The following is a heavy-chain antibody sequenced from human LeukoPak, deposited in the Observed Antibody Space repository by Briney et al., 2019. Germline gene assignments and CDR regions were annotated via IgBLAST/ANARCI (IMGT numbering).Heavy chain of an antibody. CDR3: ARLGVSDSSGYYPFDY. Sequence: KPSETLSLTCTASGGSINSFYWTWIRQPPGKGLEWIGYIYYSGSTYYNPSLKSRVTISVDTSKNQFSLKLSSVTAADTAVYYCARLGVSDSSGYYPFDYWGQGTLVTVSS. CDR1: GGSINSFY. V-gene: IGHV4-59*04. D-gene: IGHD3-22*01. CDR2: IYYSGST. J-gene: IGHJ4*02.